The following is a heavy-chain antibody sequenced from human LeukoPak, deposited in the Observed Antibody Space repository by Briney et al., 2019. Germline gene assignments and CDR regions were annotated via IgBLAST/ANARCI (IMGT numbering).Heavy chain of an antibody. D-gene: IGHD2-2*01. J-gene: IGHJ4*02. CDR3: ARGKQLLSGEFDY. V-gene: IGHV4-39*07. CDR2: INHSGST. CDR1: GGSISSSSYY. Sequence: PSETLSLTCTVSGGSISSSSYYWGWIRQPPGKGLEWIGEINHSGSTNYNPSLKSRVTISVDTSKNQFSLKLSSVTAADTAVYYCARGKQLLSGEFDYWGQGTLVTVSS.